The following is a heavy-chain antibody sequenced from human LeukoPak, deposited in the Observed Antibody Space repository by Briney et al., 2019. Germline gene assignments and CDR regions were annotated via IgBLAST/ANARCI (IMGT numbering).Heavy chain of an antibody. J-gene: IGHJ5*02. CDR3: ARGYVGATEYWFDP. CDR1: GYTFTSYD. V-gene: IGHV1-8*01. Sequence: ASVKVSCKASGYTFTSYDINWVRQATGQGLEWMGWMNPKSGNTGYAQKFQGRVTMTRNTSISTAYMELSSLRSEDTAVYYCARGYVGATEYWFDPWGQGTLVTVSS. CDR2: MNPKSGNT. D-gene: IGHD1-26*01.